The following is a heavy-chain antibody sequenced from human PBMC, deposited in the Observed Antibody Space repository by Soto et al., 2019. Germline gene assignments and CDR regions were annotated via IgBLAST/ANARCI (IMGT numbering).Heavy chain of an antibody. CDR2: ISGSGGNT. CDR3: VKARAAGGFDY. Sequence: VGSLRLSCAASGFTFTNYAMSWVRQAPGKGLEWVSSISGSGGNTYYADSVRGRFTISRDNTKNTLYLQMNSLRAEDTAIYYCVKARAAGGFDYWGQGTLVTVSS. V-gene: IGHV3-23*01. D-gene: IGHD3-10*01. CDR1: GFTFTNYA. J-gene: IGHJ4*02.